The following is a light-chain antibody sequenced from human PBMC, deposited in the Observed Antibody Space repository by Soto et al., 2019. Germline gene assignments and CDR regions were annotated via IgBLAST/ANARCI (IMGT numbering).Light chain of an antibody. Sequence: QTVVTQEPSFSVSPGGTVTLTCGLSSGSVSTNYYPSWYQQTPGQSPRTLIYSTDIRSSGVPDRFSGSILGNKAALTITGAQADDESGYFCVLYMGSGMPPVFGGGTKLTVL. CDR2: STD. CDR3: VLYMGSGMPPV. J-gene: IGLJ3*02. CDR1: SGSVSTNYY. V-gene: IGLV8-61*01.